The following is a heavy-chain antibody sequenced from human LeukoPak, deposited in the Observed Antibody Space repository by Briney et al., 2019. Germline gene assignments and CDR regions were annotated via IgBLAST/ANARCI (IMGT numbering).Heavy chain of an antibody. CDR3: AKDATPGNSIWDYFAY. V-gene: IGHV3-23*01. J-gene: IGHJ4*02. Sequence: GGSLRLSCAASGFDFRICAMTWVRQAPGRGLEWVASIGGPTETFYADSVKGRFTVSRDNSQDTLFLQLNSLTAEDTDIYYCAKDATPGNSIWDYFAYWGQGTLVTVSS. D-gene: IGHD2-15*01. CDR2: IGGPTET. CDR1: GFDFRICA.